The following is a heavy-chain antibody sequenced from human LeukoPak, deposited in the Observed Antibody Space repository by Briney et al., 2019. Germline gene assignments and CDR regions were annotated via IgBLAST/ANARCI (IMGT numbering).Heavy chain of an antibody. CDR1: GYSISSGYY. CDR3: ARVRNSSGWYYLDY. CDR2: IFHSGST. Sequence: SETLSLTCTVSGYSISSGYYWGWIRQPPGKGLEWIGSIFHSGSTYYNPSLKSRVTLSVDTSKNQFSLKLSSVTAADTAVYYCARVRNSSGWYYLDYWGQGTLVTVSS. D-gene: IGHD6-19*01. J-gene: IGHJ4*02. V-gene: IGHV4-38-2*02.